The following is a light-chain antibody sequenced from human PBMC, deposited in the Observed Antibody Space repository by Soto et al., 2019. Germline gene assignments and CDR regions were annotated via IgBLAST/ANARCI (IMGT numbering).Light chain of an antibody. J-gene: IGKJ1*01. CDR3: HQYDSWT. V-gene: IGKV3-20*01. CDR1: QSFNSIY. Sequence: IVLTQSPGTLSLSAWERAKLYCRASQSFNSIYLAWYQQKPGQAPRLLIYGASSRATGIPDRFSGSGSGTDFTLTISRLEPEDFAVYYCHQYDSWTLGQGTKVDI. CDR2: GAS.